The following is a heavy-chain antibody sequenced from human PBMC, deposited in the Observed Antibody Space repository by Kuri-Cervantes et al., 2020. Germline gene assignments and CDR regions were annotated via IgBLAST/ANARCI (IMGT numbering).Heavy chain of an antibody. CDR2: IKQDGSEK. CDR1: GFTFSSYW. J-gene: IGHJ4*02. V-gene: IGHV3-7*01. Sequence: GESLKISCAASGFTFSSYWMSWVRQAPGKGLEWVANIKQDGSEKYYVDSVKGRFTISRDNSKNTLYLQMNSLRAEDTAVYYCSSGYLFDYWGQGTLVTVSS. CDR3: SSGYLFDY. D-gene: IGHD3-22*01.